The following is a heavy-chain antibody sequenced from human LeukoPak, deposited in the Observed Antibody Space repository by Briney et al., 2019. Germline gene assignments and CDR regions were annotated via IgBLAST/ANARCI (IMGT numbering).Heavy chain of an antibody. Sequence: GRSLRLSCAASGFTFSSYAMSWVRQAPGKGLEWVSGISGSGISTYYADSVKGRFTISRDSSKNTLYLQMNSLRAEDTAIYYCAKARSYGYFDYWGQGTLVTVSS. V-gene: IGHV3-23*01. D-gene: IGHD5-18*01. J-gene: IGHJ4*02. CDR3: AKARSYGYFDY. CDR2: ISGSGIST. CDR1: GFTFSSYA.